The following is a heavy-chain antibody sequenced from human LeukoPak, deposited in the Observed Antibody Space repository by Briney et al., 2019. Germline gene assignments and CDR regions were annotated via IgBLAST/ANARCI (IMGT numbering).Heavy chain of an antibody. V-gene: IGHV3-30-3*01. CDR2: ISYDGSDK. D-gene: IGHD2-15*01. CDR1: GFSFSSYA. CDR3: ASPVGNYYYGMDV. J-gene: IGHJ6*02. Sequence: PGGSLRLSCAASGFSFSSYAMHWVRQAPGKGLEWVTVISYDGSDKYYADSVKGRFTISRDNSKNTLYLQMNSLRAEDTSVYYCASPVGNYYYGMDVWGQGTTVTVSS.